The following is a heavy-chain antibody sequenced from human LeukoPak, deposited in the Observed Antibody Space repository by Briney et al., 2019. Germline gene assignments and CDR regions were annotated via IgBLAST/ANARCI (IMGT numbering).Heavy chain of an antibody. CDR3: AREYKSSSLDY. Sequence: GASVKVSCKASGYTFTNYAIHWVRQAPGQRLEWMGWINAGNGNTKYSREFQGRVTTTRDTSASTAYIELSSLISEDMAVYYCAREYKSSSLDYWGQGTLVTVSS. J-gene: IGHJ4*02. V-gene: IGHV1-3*03. CDR2: INAGNGNT. CDR1: GYTFTNYA. D-gene: IGHD6-6*01.